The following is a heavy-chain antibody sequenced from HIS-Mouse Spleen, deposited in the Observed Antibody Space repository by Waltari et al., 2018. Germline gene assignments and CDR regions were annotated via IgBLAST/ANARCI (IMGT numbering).Heavy chain of an antibody. V-gene: IGHV4-39*07. CDR1: GGSISSSSYY. J-gene: IGHJ2*01. CDR3: AREIPYSSSWYDWYFDL. Sequence: QLQLQESGPGLVKPSETLSLTCTVSGGSISSSSYYWGWIRQPPGKGLEWIGGIYYRGSTYYYPSLKSRVTISADTSKNQFSLKLSSVTAADTAVYYCAREIPYSSSWYDWYFDLWGRGTLVTVSS. D-gene: IGHD6-13*01. CDR2: IYYRGST.